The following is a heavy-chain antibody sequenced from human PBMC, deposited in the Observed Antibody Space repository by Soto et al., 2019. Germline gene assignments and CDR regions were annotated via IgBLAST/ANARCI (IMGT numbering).Heavy chain of an antibody. D-gene: IGHD6-19*01. CDR3: ARDKSGWYLSDY. Sequence: RPGGSLRLSCAASGFTFSNFAMSWVRQAPGKGLEWVSGINWNGGSTGYADSVKGRFTISRDNAKNSLYLQMNSLRAEDTALYYCARDKSGWYLSDYWGQGTQVTVSS. CDR1: GFTFSNFA. CDR2: INWNGGST. J-gene: IGHJ4*02. V-gene: IGHV3-20*04.